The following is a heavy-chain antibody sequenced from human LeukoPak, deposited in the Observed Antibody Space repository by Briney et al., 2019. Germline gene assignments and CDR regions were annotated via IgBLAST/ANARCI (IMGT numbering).Heavy chain of an antibody. Sequence: GGSLRLSCAASGFTFSSYSMNWVRQAPGKGLEWVSSISSSSSYIYYADSVKGRFTISRDNAKNSLYLQMNSLRAEDTAVYYCAREPGRRDSSGYYYVFGDNDYWGQGTLVTVSS. V-gene: IGHV3-21*01. CDR3: AREPGRRDSSGYYYVFGDNDY. CDR1: GFTFSSYS. D-gene: IGHD3-22*01. CDR2: ISSSSSYI. J-gene: IGHJ4*02.